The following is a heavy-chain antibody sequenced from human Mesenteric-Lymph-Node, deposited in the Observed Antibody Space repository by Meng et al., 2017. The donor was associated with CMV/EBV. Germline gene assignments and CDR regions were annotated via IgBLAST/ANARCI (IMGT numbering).Heavy chain of an antibody. CDR2: INSDGSIR. J-gene: IGHJ4*02. CDR3: TRDFDSGLTGY. CDR1: GLTFSSYG. Sequence: SCAASGLTFSSYGMHWVRQAPGKGLEWVSRINSDGSIRGYADSVKGRFTISRDNAKNTLYLQMNSLRAEDTAVYFCTRDFDSGLTGYWGQGTLVTVSS. V-gene: IGHV3-74*01. D-gene: IGHD1-20*01.